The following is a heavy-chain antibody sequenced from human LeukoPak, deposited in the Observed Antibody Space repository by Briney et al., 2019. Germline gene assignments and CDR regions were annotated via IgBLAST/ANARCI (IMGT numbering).Heavy chain of an antibody. J-gene: IGHJ4*02. CDR1: GYSFTSYW. CDR3: ARHYAEWRVGIAGHPDY. V-gene: IGHV5-51*01. Sequence: GESLKISCKGSGYSFTSYWIGWMRQMPGKGLEWMGIIYPGDSDTRYSPSFQGQVTISADKSISTAYLQWSSLKASDTAMYYCARHYAEWRVGIAGHPDYWGQGTLVTVSS. CDR2: IYPGDSDT. D-gene: IGHD6-13*01.